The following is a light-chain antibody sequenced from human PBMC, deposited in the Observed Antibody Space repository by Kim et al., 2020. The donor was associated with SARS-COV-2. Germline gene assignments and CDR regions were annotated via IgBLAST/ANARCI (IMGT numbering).Light chain of an antibody. CDR3: QAWDSSRYV. CDR1: DLGNKF. J-gene: IGLJ1*01. Sequence: SYELTKPPSVSVSPGQTATITCSGDDLGNKFVCWYRQKPGQSPVLVMYEDGKRPSGIPERFSGSNSGNTATLTISGTQAMDEADYYCQAWDSSRYVFGTG. CDR2: EDG. V-gene: IGLV3-1*01.